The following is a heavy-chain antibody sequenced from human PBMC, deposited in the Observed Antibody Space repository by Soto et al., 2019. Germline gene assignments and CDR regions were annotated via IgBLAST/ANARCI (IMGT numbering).Heavy chain of an antibody. CDR2: ISYDGSDK. CDR1: GFTFNTFG. V-gene: IGHV3-30*18. J-gene: IGHJ4*02. CDR3: AKSPNFYCSSYHCYKYYFDY. Sequence: GGSLRLSCAASGFTFNTFGMHWVRQAPGKRLEWVAVISYDGSDKYYSDSVRGRFTISRDNSMNTLYLQMNSLRTEDTAVYYCAKSPNFYCSSYHCYKYYFDYWGQGXLVTVSS. D-gene: IGHD2-2*01.